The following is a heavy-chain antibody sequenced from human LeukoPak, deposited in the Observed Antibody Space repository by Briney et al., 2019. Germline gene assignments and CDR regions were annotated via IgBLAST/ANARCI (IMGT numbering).Heavy chain of an antibody. CDR3: ARGRPLRSSGYYFVDY. V-gene: IGHV4-59*12. D-gene: IGHD3-22*01. CDR2: IYYSGST. CDR1: GGSISSYY. Sequence: SETLSLTCTVSGGSISSYYWSWIRQPPGKGLEWIGYIYYSGSTYYNPSLKSRVTISVDTSKNQFSLKLSSVTAADTAVYYCARGRPLRSSGYYFVDYWGQGTLVTVSS. J-gene: IGHJ4*02.